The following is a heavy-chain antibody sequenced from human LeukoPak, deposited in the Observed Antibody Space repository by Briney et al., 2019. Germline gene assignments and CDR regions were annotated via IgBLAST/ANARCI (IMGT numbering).Heavy chain of an antibody. Sequence: GGSLRLSCAASGFTFDDYAMHWVRQAPGKGLEWVSGISWNSGSIGYADSVKGRFTISRDNSKNTLYLQMGSLRAEGMAVYYCARASSSGWYWDFDYWGQGTLVTVSS. CDR2: ISWNSGSI. J-gene: IGHJ4*02. D-gene: IGHD6-19*01. CDR3: ARASSSGWYWDFDY. CDR1: GFTFDDYA. V-gene: IGHV3-9*03.